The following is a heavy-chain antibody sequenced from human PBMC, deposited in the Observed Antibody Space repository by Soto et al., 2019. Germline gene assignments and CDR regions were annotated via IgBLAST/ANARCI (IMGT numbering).Heavy chain of an antibody. CDR1: GGSISSYY. Sequence: PSETLSLTCTVSGGSISSYYWSWIRQPPGKGLEWIGYIYYSGSTNYNPSLKSRVTISVDTSKNQFSLKLSSVTAADTAVYYCARQYSQSYCSSTSCYQYYYYYYMDVWGKGTTVTVSS. D-gene: IGHD2-2*01. V-gene: IGHV4-59*08. CDR3: ARQYSQSYCSSTSCYQYYYYYYMDV. J-gene: IGHJ6*03. CDR2: IYYSGST.